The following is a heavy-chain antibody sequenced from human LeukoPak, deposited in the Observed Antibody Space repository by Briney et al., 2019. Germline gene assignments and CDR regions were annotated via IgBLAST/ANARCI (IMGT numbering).Heavy chain of an antibody. D-gene: IGHD2-15*01. CDR3: ARSRFCSGGSCGDFDAFDI. Sequence: SQTLSLTCTVSGGSISGGGYYWSWIRQHPGKALEWIGHIPYSGDTYSTPSLKSRVTISVDTAKNQFSLKLSSVTAADTAVYYCARSRFCSGGSCGDFDAFDIWGQGTMVTVSS. V-gene: IGHV4-31*03. CDR1: GGSISGGGYY. J-gene: IGHJ3*02. CDR2: IPYSGDT.